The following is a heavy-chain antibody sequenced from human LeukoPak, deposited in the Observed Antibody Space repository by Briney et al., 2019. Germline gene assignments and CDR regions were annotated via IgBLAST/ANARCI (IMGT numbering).Heavy chain of an antibody. CDR3: IHCSSGWH. J-gene: IGHJ4*02. CDR1: GITLSSYW. Sequence: PGGSLRLSCAASGITLSSYWMHWVRQAPGKGPVWVSRIKSDGSITNYADSVKGRFTISRDSAKNTLYLQMSSLRTEDTALYYCIHCSSGWHWGRGTLVTVSS. D-gene: IGHD6-19*01. CDR2: IKSDGSIT. V-gene: IGHV3-74*01.